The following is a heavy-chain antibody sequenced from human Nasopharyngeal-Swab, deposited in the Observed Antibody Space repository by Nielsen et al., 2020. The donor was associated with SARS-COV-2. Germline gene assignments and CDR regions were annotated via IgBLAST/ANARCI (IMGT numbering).Heavy chain of an antibody. J-gene: IGHJ4*02. Sequence: ASVKVSCKASGYTFTSYAMHWVRQAPGQRLEWMGWINAGNGNTKYSQKFQGRVTITRDTSASTAYMVLSSLRSEDTAVYYCARVFTIFGVVGGYWGQGTLVTVSS. CDR3: ARVFTIFGVVGGY. D-gene: IGHD3-3*01. CDR1: GYTFTSYA. CDR2: INAGNGNT. V-gene: IGHV1-3*01.